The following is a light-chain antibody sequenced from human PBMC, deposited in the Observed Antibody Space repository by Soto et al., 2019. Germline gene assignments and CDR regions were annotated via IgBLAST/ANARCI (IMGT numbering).Light chain of an antibody. J-gene: IGLJ3*02. CDR1: SSDLGGYNY. Sequence: QSALTQPASVSGSLGQSITISCTGTSSDLGGYNYVSWYQQHPGKAPRLVIYEVTNRPSGVSNRFSGSKSGNTASLTVSGLQAEDEADYYCCSYAGTNSLKVFGGGTKLTVL. V-gene: IGLV2-14*01. CDR2: EVT. CDR3: CSYAGTNSLKV.